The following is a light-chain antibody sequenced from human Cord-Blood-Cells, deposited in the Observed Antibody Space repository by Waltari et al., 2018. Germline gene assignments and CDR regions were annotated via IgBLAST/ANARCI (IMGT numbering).Light chain of an antibody. CDR3: QQRSNWPIT. CDR1: QSVSSH. V-gene: IGKV3-11*01. CDR2: DAS. Sequence: EIVLPQSPATLSLSPGERATLSCRASQSVSSHLAWYQQKPGQAPRLLIYDASNRATGIPARFSGSGSGTDFTLTISSLEPEDFAVYYCQQRSNWPITFGQGTRLEIK. J-gene: IGKJ5*01.